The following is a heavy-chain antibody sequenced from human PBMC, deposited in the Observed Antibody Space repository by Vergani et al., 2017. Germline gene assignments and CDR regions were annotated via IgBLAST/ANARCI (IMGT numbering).Heavy chain of an antibody. J-gene: IGHJ4*02. V-gene: IGHV3-21*01. CDR3: ARERGSGWXYFDY. CDR2: ISSSSSYI. D-gene: IGHD6-19*01. CDR1: GFTFSSYS. Sequence: EVQLVESGGGLVKPGGSLRLSCAASGFTFSSYSMNWVRQAPGKGLEWVSSISSSSSYIYYADSVKGRFTISRDNAKNSLYLQMNSLRAEDTAVYYCARERGSGWXYFDYWGQGTLVTVSS.